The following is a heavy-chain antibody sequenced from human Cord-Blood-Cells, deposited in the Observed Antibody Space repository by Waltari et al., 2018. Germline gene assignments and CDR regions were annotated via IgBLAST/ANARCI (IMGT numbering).Heavy chain of an antibody. D-gene: IGHD3-10*01. Sequence: QVQLVESGGGVVQPGRSLRRSCAASGFTFSSYAMHWFRQAPGKGLEWVAVISYDGSNKYYADSVKGRFTISRDNSKNTLYLQMNSLRAEDTAVYYCARGRVIPHFDYWGQGTLVTVSS. CDR2: ISYDGSNK. J-gene: IGHJ4*02. CDR1: GFTFSSYA. CDR3: ARGRVIPHFDY. V-gene: IGHV3-30-3*01.